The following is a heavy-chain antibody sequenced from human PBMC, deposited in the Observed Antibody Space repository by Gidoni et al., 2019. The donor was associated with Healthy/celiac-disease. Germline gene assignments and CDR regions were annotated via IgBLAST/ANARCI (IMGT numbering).Heavy chain of an antibody. CDR3: AKDAGITMIVVVKDAFDI. CDR2: ISGSGGST. D-gene: IGHD3-22*01. CDR1: GFPFSSYA. V-gene: IGHV3-23*04. J-gene: IGHJ3*02. Sequence: EVQLVVSGGGLVQPGGSLRLSCAASGFPFSSYARSWVRQAPGKGLEWVSAISGSGGSTYYADSVKGRFTISRDNSKNTLYLQMNSLRAEDTAVYYCAKDAGITMIVVVKDAFDIWGQGTMVTVSS.